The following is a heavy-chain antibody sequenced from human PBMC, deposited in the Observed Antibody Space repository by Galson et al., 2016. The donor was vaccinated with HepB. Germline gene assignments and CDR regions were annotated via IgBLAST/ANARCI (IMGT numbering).Heavy chain of an antibody. CDR1: GFTFSSHW. CDR2: VNNDGSDA. V-gene: IGHV3-74*01. J-gene: IGHJ5*02. D-gene: IGHD1-26*01. Sequence: SLRLSCAGSGFTFSSHWIHWIRQTSGKGLVWVSRVNNDGSDARFADSVKGRFTISRDNAKNTVYLQMNSLGIEDSAIYYCARDLGRATPFDPWGQGTLVTVSS. CDR3: ARDLGRATPFDP.